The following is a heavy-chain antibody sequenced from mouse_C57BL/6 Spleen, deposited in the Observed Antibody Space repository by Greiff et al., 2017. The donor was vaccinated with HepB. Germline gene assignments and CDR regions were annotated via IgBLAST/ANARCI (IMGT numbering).Heavy chain of an antibody. CDR1: GFTFSSYA. CDR2: ISSGGDYI. J-gene: IGHJ4*01. CDR3: TREGDYDLYYYAMDY. D-gene: IGHD2-4*01. V-gene: IGHV5-9-1*02. Sequence: EVMLVESGEGLVKPGGSLKLSCAASGFTFSSYAMSWVRQTPEKRLEWVAYISSGGDYIYYADTVKGRFTISRDNARNTLYLQMSSLKSEDTAMYYCTREGDYDLYYYAMDYWGQGTSVTVSS.